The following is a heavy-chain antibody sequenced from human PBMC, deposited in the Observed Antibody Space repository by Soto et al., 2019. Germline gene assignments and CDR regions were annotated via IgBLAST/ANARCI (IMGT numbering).Heavy chain of an antibody. CDR2: IIYSGGGT. D-gene: IGHD6-13*01. CDR3: AKYPSSSSLLIRYFAL. CDR1: GFTFGSYA. V-gene: IGHV3-23*01. J-gene: IGHJ2*01. Sequence: EVQLLESGGGLVQPGGSLRLSCAASGFTFGSYAMTWVRQAPGKGLEWVSTIIYSGGGTYYADSVKGRFTISRDNSRNTLYLQMNSLRAEDTAVYYCAKYPSSSSLLIRYFALWGRGTLVTVSS.